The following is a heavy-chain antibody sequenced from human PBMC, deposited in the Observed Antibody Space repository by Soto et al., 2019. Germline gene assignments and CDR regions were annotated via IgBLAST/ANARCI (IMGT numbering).Heavy chain of an antibody. CDR2: IYYSGST. CDR1: GGSISSSSYY. J-gene: IGHJ4*02. V-gene: IGHV4-39*01. D-gene: IGHD1-26*01. CDR3: ARRATNFDY. Sequence: SETLSLTCTVSGGSISSSSYYWGWIRQPPGKGLEWIGSIYYSGSTYYNPSLKSRVTISVDTSKNQFSLKLSSVTAADTAVYYCARRATNFDYWGQGTLVTVSS.